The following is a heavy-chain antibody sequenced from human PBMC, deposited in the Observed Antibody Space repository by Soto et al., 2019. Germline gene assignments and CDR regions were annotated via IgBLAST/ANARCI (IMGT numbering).Heavy chain of an antibody. CDR1: GYTLASYD. J-gene: IGHJ4*02. V-gene: IGHV1-8*01. Sequence: GASVKVSCKDSGYTLASYDMSWVRQATRQGLEWMGWMNPNSGNTGYAQKFQGRVTMTRNTSISTAYMELSSLRSEDTAVYYCARGAYCSGGSCRQAWYYFDYWGQGTLVTVSS. D-gene: IGHD2-15*01. CDR3: ARGAYCSGGSCRQAWYYFDY. CDR2: MNPNSGNT.